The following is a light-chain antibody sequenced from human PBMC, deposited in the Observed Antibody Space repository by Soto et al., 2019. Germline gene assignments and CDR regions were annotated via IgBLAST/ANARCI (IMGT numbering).Light chain of an antibody. Sequence: EIVMTQSPATVSVSPGERASLSCRASQSVSSTDWCQQKPGQAPRLLFYGASTGATGLPARFSGSGSGTEFTLTINSLQAEDCAVYYCQQYYNWPRTFGQGTRLEIK. J-gene: IGKJ5*01. CDR1: QSVSST. CDR3: QQYYNWPRT. V-gene: IGKV3-15*01. CDR2: GAS.